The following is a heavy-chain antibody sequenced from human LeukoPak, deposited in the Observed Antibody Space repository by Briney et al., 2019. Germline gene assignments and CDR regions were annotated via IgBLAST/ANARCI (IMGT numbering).Heavy chain of an antibody. CDR3: ARGLYCSSTSCWPGYPTDAFDI. CDR1: GYTFTAYY. CDR2: LNPHSGGT. D-gene: IGHD2-2*01. V-gene: IGHV1-2*02. Sequence: ASVKVSCKASGYTFTAYYIHWVRQAPGQGLEWMGWLNPHSGGTNFAQKFQGRVTMTRDTSISTAYMEMSRLTFDDTAVYYCARGLYCSSTSCWPGYPTDAFDIWGQGTMVTVSS. J-gene: IGHJ3*02.